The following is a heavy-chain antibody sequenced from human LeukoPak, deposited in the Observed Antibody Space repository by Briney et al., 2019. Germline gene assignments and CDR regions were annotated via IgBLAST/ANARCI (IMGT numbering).Heavy chain of an antibody. Sequence: GASVKVSWKASGDTFSSFAISWVRQAPGQGLVWKGGIIPIFGTANYAQKFQGRVTITADESTSTAYMELSSLRSEDTAVYYCARWGYPGSYGMDVWGQGTTVTVSS. V-gene: IGHV1-69*13. CDR3: ARWGYPGSYGMDV. D-gene: IGHD5-12*01. CDR2: IIPIFGTA. J-gene: IGHJ6*02. CDR1: GDTFSSFA.